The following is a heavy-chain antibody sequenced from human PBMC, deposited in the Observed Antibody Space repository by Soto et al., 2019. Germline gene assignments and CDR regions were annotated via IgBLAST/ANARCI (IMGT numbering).Heavy chain of an antibody. CDR2: MNPNSGNT. CDR3: AGGTLVPSATGAFDI. Sequence: QVQLMQSGTEVKKPGASVKVSCKASRYTFTSYDINWVRQATGQGLEWMGWMNPNSGNTGYAPKFQGRVTMTRDTSISTAYMELSSLKSEDTAVYYCAGGTLVPSATGAFDIWGQGTMVTVSS. V-gene: IGHV1-8*01. CDR1: RYTFTSYD. D-gene: IGHD2-2*01. J-gene: IGHJ3*02.